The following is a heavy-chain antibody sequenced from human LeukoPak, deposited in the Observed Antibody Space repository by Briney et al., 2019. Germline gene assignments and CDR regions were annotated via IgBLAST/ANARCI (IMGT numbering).Heavy chain of an antibody. J-gene: IGHJ2*01. V-gene: IGHV4-34*01. CDR2: INHSGST. Sequence: PSGTLSLTCAVYGGSFSGYYWSWIRQPPGKGLEWIGEINHSGSTNYNPPLKSRVTISVDTSKNQFSLKLSSVTAADTAVYYCATSRNWYFDLWGRGTLVTVSS. CDR3: ATSRNWYFDL. CDR1: GGSFSGYY.